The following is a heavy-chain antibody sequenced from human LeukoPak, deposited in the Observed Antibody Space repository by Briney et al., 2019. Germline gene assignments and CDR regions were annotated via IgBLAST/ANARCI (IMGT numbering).Heavy chain of an antibody. CDR2: ISSSGSTI. D-gene: IGHD3-10*01. Sequence: GGSLRLSCAASGFTFSSYEMNWVRQAPGKGLEWVSYISSSGSTIYYADSVKGRFTISRDNAKNSLYLQMNSLRAEDTAVYYCASSPSGYDAFDIWGQGTMVTVSS. CDR1: GFTFSSYE. V-gene: IGHV3-48*03. J-gene: IGHJ3*02. CDR3: ASSPSGYDAFDI.